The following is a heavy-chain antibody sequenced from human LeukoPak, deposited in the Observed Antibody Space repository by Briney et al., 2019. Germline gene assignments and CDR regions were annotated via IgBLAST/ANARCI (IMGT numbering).Heavy chain of an antibody. CDR2: IYYSGST. CDR3: ARDLGSGTTSDC. CDR1: GGSISSSSYY. J-gene: IGHJ4*02. Sequence: PSETLSLTCTVSGGSISSSSYYWGWIRQPPGKGLEWIGSIYYSGSTYYNPSLKGRVTISVDTSKNQFSLKLSSVTAADTAVYYCARDLGSGTTSDCWGQGTLVTISS. D-gene: IGHD1-1*01. V-gene: IGHV4-39*07.